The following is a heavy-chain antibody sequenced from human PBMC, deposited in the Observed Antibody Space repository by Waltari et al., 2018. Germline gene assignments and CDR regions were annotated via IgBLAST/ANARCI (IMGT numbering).Heavy chain of an antibody. D-gene: IGHD7-27*01. CDR2: INQDVSDK. J-gene: IGHJ6*02. Sequence: EVQLVESGGGLVQPGGSLRLSCAASGFTFSTYWMSWVRQAPGKGLEWGANINQDVSDKYYVDSVKGRFTISRDNAKNSLYLQMNSLRPEDTAVYYCARYDLGPYYYYGMDVWGQGTTVTASS. CDR1: GFTFSTYW. CDR3: ARYDLGPYYYYGMDV. V-gene: IGHV3-7*01.